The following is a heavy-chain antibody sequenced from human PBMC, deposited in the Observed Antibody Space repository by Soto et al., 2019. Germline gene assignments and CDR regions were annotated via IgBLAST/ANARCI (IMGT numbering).Heavy chain of an antibody. V-gene: IGHV3-23*01. CDR3: ARERVTAPLLYGMDV. CDR1: GFTFSNYA. Sequence: PGGSLRLSCAASGFTFSNYAMSWVRQAPGKGLEWVSAISDGGGTTYYADFVRGRFTISRDNSQNTLTLQMYSLKVDDTAVYYCARERVTAPLLYGMDVWGQGTTVTVSS. J-gene: IGHJ6*02. CDR2: ISDGGGTT. D-gene: IGHD2-21*02.